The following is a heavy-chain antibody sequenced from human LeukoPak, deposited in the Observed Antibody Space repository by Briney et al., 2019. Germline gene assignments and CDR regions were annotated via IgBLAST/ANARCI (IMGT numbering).Heavy chain of an antibody. D-gene: IGHD6-19*01. V-gene: IGHV4-34*01. J-gene: IGHJ4*02. Sequence: PSDTLPHTRAVSGVPYSKYHWSCVRHPPRQGQERIGEINHSEYTNYNPSLKSRVTMLIDTSKNQFSLILTSVTAADAGVYYCTRAVAGHPEWGQGTLVTVSS. CDR3: TRAVAGHPE. CDR2: INHSEYT. CDR1: GVPYSKYH.